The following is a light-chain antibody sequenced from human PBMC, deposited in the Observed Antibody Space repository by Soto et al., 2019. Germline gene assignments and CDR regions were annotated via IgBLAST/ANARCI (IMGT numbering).Light chain of an antibody. J-gene: IGLJ1*01. Sequence: QSALTQPASVSGSPGQSITISCTGTSSDVGGYNYVSWYQQHPGKAPKLMIYDVSNRPSGVSNRFSGSKSGNTASLTISGLQADDEADYYCSSYTSSCPPWVFGTGTKVTVL. CDR1: SSDVGGYNY. CDR2: DVS. V-gene: IGLV2-14*01. CDR3: SSYTSSCPPWV.